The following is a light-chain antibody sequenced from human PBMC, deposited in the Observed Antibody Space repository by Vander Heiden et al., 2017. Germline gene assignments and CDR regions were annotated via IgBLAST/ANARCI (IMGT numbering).Light chain of an antibody. CDR3: SSYTSSSAYV. CDR1: SSDVGGYNY. Sequence: QSALTQPASVSGSPGQSITISCTGTSSDVGGYNYVSWYQQHPGKAPKLMMYDVSNRPSGVSNRFSGSKSGNTASLTISGLQAEDEADYYCSSYTSSSAYVFGTGTKVT. CDR2: DVS. V-gene: IGLV2-14*01. J-gene: IGLJ1*01.